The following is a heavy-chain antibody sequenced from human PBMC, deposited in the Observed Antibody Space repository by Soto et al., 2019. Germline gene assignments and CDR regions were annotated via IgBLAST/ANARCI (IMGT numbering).Heavy chain of an antibody. Sequence: EVQLVESGGGLVQPGRSLRLSCAASGFTFDDYAMHWVRQAPGKGLEWVSGISWNSGSIGYADSVKGRFTSSRDNAKNSLYLQMNRLRAEDTALYYCAKGSTVIDYWGHGTLVTVSS. CDR1: GFTFDDYA. CDR2: ISWNSGSI. V-gene: IGHV3-9*01. D-gene: IGHD4-4*01. CDR3: AKGSTVIDY. J-gene: IGHJ4*01.